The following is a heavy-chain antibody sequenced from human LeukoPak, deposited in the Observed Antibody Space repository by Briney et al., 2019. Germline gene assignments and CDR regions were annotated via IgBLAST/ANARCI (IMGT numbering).Heavy chain of an antibody. CDR3: AKGQSSIAARPGDY. J-gene: IGHJ4*02. V-gene: IGHV3-21*04. Sequence: GGSLRLSCAASGFSFSTYSMSWVRQAPGKGLEWVSSIRGSGADKYYADSVKGRFTISRDNAKNSLYLQMNSLRAEDTALYYCAKGQSSIAARPGDYWGQGTLVTVSS. D-gene: IGHD6-6*01. CDR2: IRGSGADK. CDR1: GFSFSTYS.